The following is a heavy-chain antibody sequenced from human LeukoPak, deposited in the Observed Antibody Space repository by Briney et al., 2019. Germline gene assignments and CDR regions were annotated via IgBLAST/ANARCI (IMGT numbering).Heavy chain of an antibody. CDR3: ARLDSSGWYY. J-gene: IGHJ4*02. D-gene: IGHD6-19*01. CDR2: INHSGST. Sequence: SETLSLTCTVSGGSISSYYWSWIRQPPGKGLEGVGEINHSGSTNYNPSLKSRVTISVDTSKNQFSLKLSSVTAADTAVYYCARLDSSGWYYWGEGTLVPVSS. V-gene: IGHV4-34*01. CDR1: GGSISSYY.